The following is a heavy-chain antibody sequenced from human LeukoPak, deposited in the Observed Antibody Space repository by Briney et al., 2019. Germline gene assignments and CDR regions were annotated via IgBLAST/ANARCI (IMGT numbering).Heavy chain of an antibody. CDR1: GGSFSGYY. V-gene: IGHV4-34*01. CDR2: INHSGST. J-gene: IGHJ5*02. Sequence: KPSETLSLTCAVYGGSFSGYYWSWIRQPPGKGLEWIGEINHSGSTNYNPSLKSRVTISVDTSKNQFSLKLSSVTAADTAVYYCARESRRRYCSSTSCFSYWFDPWGQGTPVTVSS. CDR3: ARESRRRYCSSTSCFSYWFDP. D-gene: IGHD2-2*01.